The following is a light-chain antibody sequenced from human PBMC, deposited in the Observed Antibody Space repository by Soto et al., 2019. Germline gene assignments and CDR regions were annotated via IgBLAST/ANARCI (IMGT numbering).Light chain of an antibody. CDR2: EVT. V-gene: IGLV2-18*02. CDR1: TSDVGTYNR. J-gene: IGLJ1*01. CDR3: SSYTSSSTPDV. Sequence: QSALTQPPSVSGSPGQSVTISCTGTTSDVGTYNRVSWYQQPPGKAPKLMIYEVTNRPSGVSNRFSGSKSVNTASLTISGLQPEDEADYYCSSYTSSSTPDVFGTGTKVT.